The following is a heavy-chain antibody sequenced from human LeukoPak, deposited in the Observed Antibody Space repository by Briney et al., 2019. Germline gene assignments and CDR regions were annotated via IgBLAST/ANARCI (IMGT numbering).Heavy chain of an antibody. Sequence: GGSLRLSCAASGFTFSDYYMSWIRQAPGKGLEWVSYISSSGSIMYYADSVKGRFTISRDNAKNSLYLQMNSLRAEDTAMYYCARDVRGVRGVISSNWFDPWGQGTLVTVSS. CDR2: ISSSGSIM. CDR3: ARDVRGVRGVISSNWFDP. D-gene: IGHD3-10*01. CDR1: GFTFSDYY. V-gene: IGHV3-11*01. J-gene: IGHJ5*02.